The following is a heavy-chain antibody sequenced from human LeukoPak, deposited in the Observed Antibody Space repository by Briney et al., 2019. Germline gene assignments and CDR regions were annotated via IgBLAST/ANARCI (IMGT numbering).Heavy chain of an antibody. Sequence: GGSLRLSCAASGFTFSSYEMTWVRQAPGKGLEWVSNISSSDTTIHYADSVQGRFTISRDNARNSLYLQMNSLRAEDTAVYYCARSRRDNYSYYYGMDVWGQGTTVTVSS. CDR2: ISSSDTTI. CDR1: GFTFSSYE. J-gene: IGHJ6*02. D-gene: IGHD5-24*01. V-gene: IGHV3-48*03. CDR3: ARSRRDNYSYYYGMDV.